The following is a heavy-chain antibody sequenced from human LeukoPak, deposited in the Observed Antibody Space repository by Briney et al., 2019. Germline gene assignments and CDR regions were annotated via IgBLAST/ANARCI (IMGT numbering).Heavy chain of an antibody. CDR3: ARFSYYDILKDAFDI. Sequence: KPSETLSLTRAVSGYYISSGYYWGWIRQPPGKGLEWIGSIYHSGSTYYNPSLKSRVTISVDTSKNQFSLKLSSVTAADTAVYYCARFSYYDILKDAFDIWGQGTMVTVSS. D-gene: IGHD3-9*01. J-gene: IGHJ3*02. CDR2: IYHSGST. V-gene: IGHV4-38-2*01. CDR1: GYYISSGYY.